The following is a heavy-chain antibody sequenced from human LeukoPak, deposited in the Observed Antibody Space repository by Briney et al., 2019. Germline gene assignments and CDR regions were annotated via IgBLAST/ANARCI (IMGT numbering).Heavy chain of an antibody. J-gene: IGHJ6*02. D-gene: IGHD2-2*01. CDR2: IIPIFGTA. Sequence: SVKVSCKASGYTFTSYAISWVRQAPGQGLEWMGGIIPIFGTANYAQKFQGRVTITADESTSTAYMELSSLRSEDTAVYYCARDDARVLGLYGMDVWGQGTTVTVSS. V-gene: IGHV1-69*13. CDR3: ARDDARVLGLYGMDV. CDR1: GYTFTSYA.